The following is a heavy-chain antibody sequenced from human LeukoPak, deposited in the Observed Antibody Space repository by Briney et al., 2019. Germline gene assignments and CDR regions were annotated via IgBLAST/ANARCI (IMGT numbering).Heavy chain of an antibody. CDR2: INSDGSST. J-gene: IGHJ4*02. CDR1: GFTFSTYW. Sequence: QPGGSLRLSCAASGFTFSTYWMHWVRQAPGKGLVWVSRINSDGSSTRYADPVKGRFTISRDNAKNTLYLQMNSLRAEDTAVYYCARGDYSYGSYYFEYWGQGTLVTVSS. CDR3: ARGDYSYGSYYFEY. V-gene: IGHV3-74*01. D-gene: IGHD5-18*01.